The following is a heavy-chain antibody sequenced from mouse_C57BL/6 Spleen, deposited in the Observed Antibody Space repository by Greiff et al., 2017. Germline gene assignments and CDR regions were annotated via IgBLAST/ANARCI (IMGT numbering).Heavy chain of an antibody. D-gene: IGHD1-1*01. V-gene: IGHV1-64*01. J-gene: IGHJ2*01. CDR2: IHPNSGST. CDR1: GYTFTSYW. Sequence: VQLQQSGAELVKPGASVKLSCKASGYTFTSYWMHWVKQRPGQGLEWIGMIHPNSGSTNYNEKFKSKATLTVDKSSSTAYMQLSSLTSEDSAVYYCARYYGSSLFFDYWGQGTTRTVSS. CDR3: ARYYGSSLFFDY.